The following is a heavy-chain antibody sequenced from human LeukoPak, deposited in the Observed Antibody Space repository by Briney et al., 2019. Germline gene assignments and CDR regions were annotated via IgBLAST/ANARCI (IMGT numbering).Heavy chain of an antibody. CDR3: AKDSVLLWFGATYYFDY. CDR1: GFTFNNYV. Sequence: GGSLRLSCAASGFTFNNYVMSWVRQAPGKGLEWVSGISGGGEATYYADSVKGRFTISRDNSKNTLYLQMNSLRAEDTAVYYCAKDSVLLWFGATYYFDYWGQGTLVTVSS. J-gene: IGHJ4*02. V-gene: IGHV3-23*01. CDR2: ISGGGEAT. D-gene: IGHD3-10*01.